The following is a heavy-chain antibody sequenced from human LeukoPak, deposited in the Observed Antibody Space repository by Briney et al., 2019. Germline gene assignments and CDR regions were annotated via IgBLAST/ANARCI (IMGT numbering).Heavy chain of an antibody. CDR1: GFTFSSYA. J-gene: IGHJ3*02. V-gene: IGHV3-23*01. CDR2: ISGSGGST. Sequence: GGSLRLSCAASGFTFSSYAMSWVRQAPGKGLEWVSAISGSGGSTYYADSVKGRFTISRDNSKNTLYLQMNSLRAEDTAVYYCAKDLDYYDSSADDAFDIWGQGTMVTVSS. CDR3: AKDLDYYDSSADDAFDI. D-gene: IGHD3-22*01.